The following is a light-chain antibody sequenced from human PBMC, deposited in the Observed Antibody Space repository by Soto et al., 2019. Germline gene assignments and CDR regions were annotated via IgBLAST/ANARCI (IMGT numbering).Light chain of an antibody. CDR1: QSTFEN. J-gene: IGKJ5*01. Sequence: EIVMTQSPDTLSVSPGERATLSCRASQSTFENLAWYQQKPGQAPRLLVYDVSTRATGVPDRFSGSGSGTEFTLPISRLQSEDFAVYYCQQYTYWPITFGRGTRLEFK. CDR2: DVS. V-gene: IGKV3-15*01. CDR3: QQYTYWPIT.